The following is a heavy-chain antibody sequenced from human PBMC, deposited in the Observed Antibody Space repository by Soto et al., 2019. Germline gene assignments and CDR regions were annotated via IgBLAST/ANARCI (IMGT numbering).Heavy chain of an antibody. J-gene: IGHJ5*02. CDR1: GASVSGSAYY. CDR2: IHYSGIT. Sequence: QLQLQESGPGLVKPSETLSLACSVSGASVSGSAYYWGWIRQPPGKGLEWVGSIHYSGITHYNPSLKSRATIPVDTSQNPFSLKLSSVTAADTAVYYCARRAHGYPTNWFDPWGQGTLVIVSS. CDR3: ARRAHGYPTNWFDP. V-gene: IGHV4-39*01. D-gene: IGHD3-22*01.